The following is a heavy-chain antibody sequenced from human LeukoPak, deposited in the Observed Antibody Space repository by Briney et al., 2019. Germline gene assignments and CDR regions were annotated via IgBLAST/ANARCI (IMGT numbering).Heavy chain of an antibody. CDR2: INSDGSRT. CDR3: AKEGSNGDFDY. CDR1: GFTFSTYW. V-gene: IGHV3-74*01. J-gene: IGHJ4*02. Sequence: GGSLRLSCAASGFTFSTYWMHWVRQVAGKGLVWVSCINSDGSRTNYADSVKGRFTISRDNSKNTLYLKMNSLRAEDTAVYYCAKEGSNGDFDYWGQGTLVTVSS. D-gene: IGHD1-26*01.